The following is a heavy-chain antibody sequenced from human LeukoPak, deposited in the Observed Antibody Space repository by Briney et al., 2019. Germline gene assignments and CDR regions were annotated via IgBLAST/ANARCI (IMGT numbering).Heavy chain of an antibody. CDR1: GFTFSSYG. Sequence: GRSLRLSCAASGFTFSSYGMHWVRQAPGKGLEWVAAISYDGSNKYYADSVKGRFTISRDNSKNTLYLQMNSLRAEDTAVYYCAKEDYVPFDYWGQGTLVTVSS. V-gene: IGHV3-30*18. CDR2: ISYDGSNK. J-gene: IGHJ4*02. CDR3: AKEDYVPFDY. D-gene: IGHD4-17*01.